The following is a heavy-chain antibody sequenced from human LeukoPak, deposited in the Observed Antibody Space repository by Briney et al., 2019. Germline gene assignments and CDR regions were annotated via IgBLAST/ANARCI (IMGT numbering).Heavy chain of an antibody. D-gene: IGHD3-3*01. CDR3: ARNYDFWSGKNWFDP. J-gene: IGHJ5*02. CDR1: GGSISSYY. V-gene: IGHV4-59*01. Sequence: SETLSLTCTVSGGSISSYYWSWIRQPPGKGLEWIGYIYYSGCTNYNPSLKSRVTISVDTSKNQFSLKLSSATAADTAVYYCARNYDFWSGKNWFDPWGQGTLVTVSS. CDR2: IYYSGCT.